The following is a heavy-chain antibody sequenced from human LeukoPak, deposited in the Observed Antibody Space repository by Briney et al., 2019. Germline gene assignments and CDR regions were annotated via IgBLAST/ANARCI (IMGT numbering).Heavy chain of an antibody. CDR3: ARVGGFWSGYYCDY. J-gene: IGHJ4*02. CDR2: ISGSGGTT. V-gene: IGHV3-23*01. D-gene: IGHD3-3*01. CDR1: GFTFSSYA. Sequence: GGSLRLSCAASGFTFSSYAMSWVRQAPGKGLEWVSAISGSGGTTYYADSMKGRFTISRDNAKNSLYLQMNSLRAEDTAVYYCARVGGFWSGYYCDYWGQGTLVTVSS.